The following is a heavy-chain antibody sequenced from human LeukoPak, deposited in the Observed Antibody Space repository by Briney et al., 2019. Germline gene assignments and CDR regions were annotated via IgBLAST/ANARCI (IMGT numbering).Heavy chain of an antibody. CDR3: ARDGQQLPDALDI. D-gene: IGHD6-13*01. CDR2: IYYSGRT. V-gene: IGHV4-59*01. Sequence: PSETLSLTCTVSGGSISSYYWSWIRQPPGKGLEWIGYIYYSGRTNYNPSLKSRVTISVDTSKNQFSLKLSSVTAADTAVYYCARDGQQLPDALDIWGQGTMVTVSS. J-gene: IGHJ3*02. CDR1: GGSISSYY.